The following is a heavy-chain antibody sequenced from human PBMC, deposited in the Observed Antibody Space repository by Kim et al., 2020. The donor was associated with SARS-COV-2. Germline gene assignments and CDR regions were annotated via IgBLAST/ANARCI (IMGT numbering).Heavy chain of an antibody. D-gene: IGHD3-22*01. CDR3: ARARITMIVVLDAFDI. Sequence: SETLSLTCTVSGGSISSGGYYWSWIRQHPGKGLEWIGYIYYSGSTYYNPSLKRRVTISVDTSKNQFSLKLSSVTAADTAVYYCARARITMIVVLDAFDIWGQGTMVTVSS. V-gene: IGHV4-31*03. J-gene: IGHJ3*02. CDR2: IYYSGST. CDR1: GGSISSGGYY.